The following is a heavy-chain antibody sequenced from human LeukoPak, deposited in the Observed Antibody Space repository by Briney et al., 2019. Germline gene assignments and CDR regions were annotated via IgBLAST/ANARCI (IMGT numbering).Heavy chain of an antibody. J-gene: IGHJ4*02. CDR1: GFTFSSYG. CDR3: AREQGGLRGLDY. Sequence: GRSPRLSCAASGFTFSSYGMHWVRQAPGKGLEWVAVIWYDGSNKYYADSVKGRFTISRDNSKNTLYLQMNSLRAEDTAVYYCAREQGGLRGLDYWGQGTLVTVSS. D-gene: IGHD3-16*01. V-gene: IGHV3-33*01. CDR2: IWYDGSNK.